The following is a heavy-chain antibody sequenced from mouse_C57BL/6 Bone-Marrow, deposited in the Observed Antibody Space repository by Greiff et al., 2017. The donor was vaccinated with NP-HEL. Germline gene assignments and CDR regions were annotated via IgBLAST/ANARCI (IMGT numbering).Heavy chain of an antibody. CDR1: GFTFSSYA. CDR3: ARAGYYAMNY. J-gene: IGHJ4*01. CDR2: ISDGGRYT. Sequence: EVKLEESGGGLVKPGGSLKLSCAASGFTFSSYAMSWVRQTPEKRLEWVATISDGGRYTYYPDNVKGRFTISRDNAKNHLYLQMSHLKSEDTAMYYCARAGYYAMNYWGQGTAVTVSS. V-gene: IGHV5-4*03. D-gene: IGHD3-1*01.